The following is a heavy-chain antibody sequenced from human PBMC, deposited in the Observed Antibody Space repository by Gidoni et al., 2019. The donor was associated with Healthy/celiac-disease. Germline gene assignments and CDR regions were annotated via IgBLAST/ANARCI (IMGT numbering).Heavy chain of an antibody. CDR3: ARPLYYYDSSGYYMGPYYYGMDV. J-gene: IGHJ6*02. Sequence: QLQLQESGPGLVKPSETLSLTCTLSVGSISSSSYYWGWIRQPPGEGLEWIGSIYYSESTYYNPSLKSRVTISVDTSKNQFSLKLSSVTAADTAVYYCARPLYYYDSSGYYMGPYYYGMDVWGQGTTVTVSS. D-gene: IGHD3-22*01. V-gene: IGHV4-39*01. CDR2: IYYSEST. CDR1: VGSISSSSYY.